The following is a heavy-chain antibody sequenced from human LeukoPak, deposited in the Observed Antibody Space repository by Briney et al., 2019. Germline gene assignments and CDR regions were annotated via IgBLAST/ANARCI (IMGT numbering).Heavy chain of an antibody. J-gene: IGHJ4*02. Sequence: GGSLRLSCAASGFTVSRNYMSWVRQAPGNWLESVPVIYSGGSTYDEGSLKGRFTISRDNSKNTLYLQMNSQRAEDTAVYYCAKDFWEPYDYWGQGTLVTVSS. CDR2: IYSGGST. V-gene: IGHV3-53*01. CDR3: AKDFWEPYDY. CDR1: GFTVSRNY. D-gene: IGHD1-26*01.